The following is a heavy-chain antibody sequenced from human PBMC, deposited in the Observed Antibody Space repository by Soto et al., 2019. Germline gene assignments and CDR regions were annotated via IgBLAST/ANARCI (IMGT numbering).Heavy chain of an antibody. CDR3: ARDRVMRGNSYDYGMDV. CDR2: IIPRFATP. Sequence: QVLLVQSGAEVKKPGSSMKVSCKTSGGTFSSFAISWVRLVPGQGLEWMGVIIPRFATPTYAQTFQGRVSITEDESTSTAYMELSSLRSEDTAVYYCARDRVMRGNSYDYGMDVWGQGTTVTVSS. CDR1: GGTFSSFA. V-gene: IGHV1-69*12. J-gene: IGHJ6*02. D-gene: IGHD4-4*01.